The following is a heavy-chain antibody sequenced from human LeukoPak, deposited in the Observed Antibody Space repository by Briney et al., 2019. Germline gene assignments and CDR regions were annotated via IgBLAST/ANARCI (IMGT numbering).Heavy chain of an antibody. CDR1: GGSISSYY. CDR3: ASTRYYDFWSGRFDY. J-gene: IGHJ4*02. Sequence: SSETLSLTCTVSGGSISSYYWSWIRQPPGKGLEWIGYIYHTGSTSYNPSLKGRVTISVDTSKNQFSLKLSSVTAADTAVYYCASTRYYDFWSGRFDYWGQGTLVTVSS. CDR2: IYHTGST. D-gene: IGHD3-3*01. V-gene: IGHV4-59*01.